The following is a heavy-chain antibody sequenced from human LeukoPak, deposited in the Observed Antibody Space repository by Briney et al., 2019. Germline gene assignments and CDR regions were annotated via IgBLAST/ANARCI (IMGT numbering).Heavy chain of an antibody. Sequence: GGSLRLSCVASGFTFGSYAMSWVRQAPGKGLEWVSIITNGGATTYYADSVRGRFTIYRDNSKNTLYLQMNSLRAEDTAVYYCVKLSSGSGSKFGFDSWGQGTLVTVSS. V-gene: IGHV3-23*01. CDR2: ITNGGATT. J-gene: IGHJ4*02. CDR1: GFTFGSYA. CDR3: VKLSSGSGSKFGFDS. D-gene: IGHD6-19*01.